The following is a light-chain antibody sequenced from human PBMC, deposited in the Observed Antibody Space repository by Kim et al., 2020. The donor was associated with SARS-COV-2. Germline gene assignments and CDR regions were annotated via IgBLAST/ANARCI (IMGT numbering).Light chain of an antibody. J-gene: IGKJ2*01. CDR2: GAS. CDR1: QSVSSN. CDR3: QQYNNWPPPT. V-gene: IGKV3-15*01. Sequence: SPGERAPLSCRASQSVSSNLAWYQQKPGQAPRLRIYGASTRATGIPARFSGSGSGTEFTLTISSLQSEDVAVYYCQQYNNWPPPTFGQGTKLEI.